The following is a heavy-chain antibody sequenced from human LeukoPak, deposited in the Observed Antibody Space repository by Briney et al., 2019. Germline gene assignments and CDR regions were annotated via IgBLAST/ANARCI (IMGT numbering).Heavy chain of an antibody. CDR3: ARGIRDSSGYWKWYFDL. J-gene: IGHJ2*01. V-gene: IGHV1-18*01. Sequence: ASVKVSCKTSGYAFTANGITWVRQAPGQGLEWMGWIRADNGDTVYAQMFQSRVTMTTDTSTSTAYMEVTNLRSDDTAMYYCARGIRDSSGYWKWYFDLWGRGTLVTVSS. D-gene: IGHD3-22*01. CDR1: GYAFTANG. CDR2: IRADNGDT.